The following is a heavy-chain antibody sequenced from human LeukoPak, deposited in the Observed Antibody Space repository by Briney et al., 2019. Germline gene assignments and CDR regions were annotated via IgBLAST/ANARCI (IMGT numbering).Heavy chain of an antibody. J-gene: IGHJ5*02. CDR2: INHSGST. V-gene: IGHV4-34*01. CDR1: GFTFSNAW. CDR3: ARLGYYGSGSYYPGSKYNWFDP. Sequence: GSLRLSCAASGFTFSNAWMSWVRQAPGKGLEWIGEINHSGSTNYNPSLKSRVTISVDTSKNQFSLKLSSVTAADTAVYYCARLGYYGSGSYYPGSKYNWFDPWGQGTLVTVSS. D-gene: IGHD3-10*01.